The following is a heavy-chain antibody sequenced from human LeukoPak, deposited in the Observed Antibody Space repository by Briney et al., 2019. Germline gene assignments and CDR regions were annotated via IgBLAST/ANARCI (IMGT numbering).Heavy chain of an antibody. CDR1: GGSISSSSYY. CDR2: IYYSGST. J-gene: IGHJ4*02. V-gene: IGHV4-39*01. Sequence: SETLSLTCTVSGGSISSSSYYWGWIRQPPGKGLEWIGSIYYSGSTYYNPSLKSRLTISVDTSKNQFSLKLSSVTAADTAVYYCARAFLPFDYWGQGTLVTVSS. CDR3: ARAFLPFDY. D-gene: IGHD2/OR15-2a*01.